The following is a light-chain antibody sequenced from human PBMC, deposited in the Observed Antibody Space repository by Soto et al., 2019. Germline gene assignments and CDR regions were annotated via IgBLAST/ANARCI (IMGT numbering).Light chain of an antibody. CDR1: SSDVGGYNY. J-gene: IGLJ2*01. Sequence: QSALTQPASVSGSPGQSITISCTGTSSDVGGYNYVSWYRQHPGKAPKLLIYEVSHRPSGVSNRFSGSKSGNTASLTISGLQAEDEADYYCSSFTDSSTLLFGGGTKVTVL. V-gene: IGLV2-14*01. CDR3: SSFTDSSTLL. CDR2: EVS.